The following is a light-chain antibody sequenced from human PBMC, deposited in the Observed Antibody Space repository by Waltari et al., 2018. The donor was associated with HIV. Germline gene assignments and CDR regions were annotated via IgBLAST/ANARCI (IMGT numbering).Light chain of an antibody. CDR1: TSNIGSNV. CDR3: ATWDDRQNGVV. Sequence: QSVLTQPPSASGTPGQRVPISCSGRTSNIGSNVLTCYQTLPGTAPQLLIYNNIERPSGVPDRFSCSRSGTSTSLAISGLQSEDEADYYCATWDDRQNGVVFGGGTKLTVL. CDR2: NNI. J-gene: IGLJ2*01. V-gene: IGLV1-44*01.